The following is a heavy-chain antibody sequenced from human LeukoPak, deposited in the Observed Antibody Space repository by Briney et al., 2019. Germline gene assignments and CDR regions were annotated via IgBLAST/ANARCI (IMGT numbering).Heavy chain of an antibody. D-gene: IGHD2-15*01. Sequence: GGSPRLSCAASGFTFRSYAMHWVRQAPGKGLEWVAVISYDGSNKYYADSVKGRFTISRDNAKNSLYLQMNSLRAEDTAVYYCARGAPVIVVVVAAADYWGQGTLVTVSS. CDR1: GFTFRSYA. CDR2: ISYDGSNK. V-gene: IGHV3-30-3*01. J-gene: IGHJ4*02. CDR3: ARGAPVIVVVVAAADY.